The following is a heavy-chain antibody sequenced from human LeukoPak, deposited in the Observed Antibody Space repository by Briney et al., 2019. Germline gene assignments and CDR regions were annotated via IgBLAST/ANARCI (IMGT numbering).Heavy chain of an antibody. CDR3: AKDGGTALVDY. CDR1: GFTFSNYG. CDR2: ISGSGSRT. V-gene: IGHV3-23*01. Sequence: GRSLRLSCAASGFTFSNYGMHWVRQAPGKGLEWVSGISGSGSRTYYADSVKGRFTISRDNSKNTLYVQMNSLRAEDTAVYYCAKDGGTALVDYWGQGTLVTVSS. D-gene: IGHD1-26*01. J-gene: IGHJ4*02.